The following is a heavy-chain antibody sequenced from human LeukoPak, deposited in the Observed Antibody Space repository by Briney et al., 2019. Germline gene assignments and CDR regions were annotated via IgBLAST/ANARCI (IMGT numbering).Heavy chain of an antibody. CDR2: IYYSGST. CDR3: ARDGGSSGYYYYNYYYYMDV. Sequence: PSETLSLTCTVSGDSINKDFYCWAWIRQPPGKGLEWIGYIYYSGSTYYNPSLKSRVTISVDTSKNQFSLKLSSVTAADTAVYYCARDGGSSGYYYYNYYYYMDVWGKGTTVTVSS. J-gene: IGHJ6*03. CDR1: GDSINKDFYC. V-gene: IGHV4-31*03. D-gene: IGHD3-22*01.